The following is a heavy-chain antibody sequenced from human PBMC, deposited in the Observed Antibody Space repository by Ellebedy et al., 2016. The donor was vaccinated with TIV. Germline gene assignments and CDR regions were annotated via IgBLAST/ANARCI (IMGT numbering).Heavy chain of an antibody. CDR1: GGSFSGYY. Sequence: MPSETLSLTCAVYGGSFSGYYWNWIRQPPGKGLDWIGEINHSGSTNYNPSLKSRVTISVDTSKNQFSLKLSSVTAADTAMYYCARGRGTMVRGVMKYYYYYGMDVWGQGTTVTVSS. CDR3: ARGRGTMVRGVMKYYYYYGMDV. V-gene: IGHV4-34*01. CDR2: INHSGST. J-gene: IGHJ6*02. D-gene: IGHD3-10*01.